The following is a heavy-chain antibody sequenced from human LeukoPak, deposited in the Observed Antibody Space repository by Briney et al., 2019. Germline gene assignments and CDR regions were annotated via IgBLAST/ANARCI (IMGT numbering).Heavy chain of an antibody. CDR1: GFPFSYYG. D-gene: IGHD3-10*01. CDR3: AKDLMRDRWFGES. V-gene: IGHV3-30*02. Sequence: PGGSLRLSCAASGFPFSYYGMHRVRQAPGKGLEWVAFIRYDGNDKFYADSVKGRFTISKDTSRNTLYLQMNGLKTEDTAVYYCAKDLMRDRWFGESWGQGTLVTVSS. CDR2: IRYDGNDK. J-gene: IGHJ5*02.